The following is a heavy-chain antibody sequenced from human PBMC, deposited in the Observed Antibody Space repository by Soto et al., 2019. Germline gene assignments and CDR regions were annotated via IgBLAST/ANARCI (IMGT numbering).Heavy chain of an antibody. J-gene: IGHJ4*02. CDR1: VDSVSSNSAA. V-gene: IGHV6-1*01. Sequence: SQTLSLTCAISVDSVSSNSAAWNWIRQSPSRCLEWLGRTYYRSKWYNDYAVSVKSRITINPDTSKNQFSLQLNSVTPEDTDVYYCARGELGIPPTGFDYWGQGTLVTVSS. CDR2: TYYRSKWYN. CDR3: ARGELGIPPTGFDY. D-gene: IGHD7-27*01.